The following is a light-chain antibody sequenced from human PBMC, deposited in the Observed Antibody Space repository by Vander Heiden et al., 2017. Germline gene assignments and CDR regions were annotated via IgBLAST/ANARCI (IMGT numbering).Light chain of an antibody. CDR2: GAS. J-gene: IGKJ1*01. V-gene: IGKV3-20*01. Sequence: IVFTLYPGTLSLSPGERATLSCRASQSVSSSYLDWYQQKPGQAPRLLIYGASSRATGIPDRFSGSGSGTDFTLTISRLEAEDFAVYYCLQDGSSPETFGQGTKVEIK. CDR1: QSVSSSY. CDR3: LQDGSSPET.